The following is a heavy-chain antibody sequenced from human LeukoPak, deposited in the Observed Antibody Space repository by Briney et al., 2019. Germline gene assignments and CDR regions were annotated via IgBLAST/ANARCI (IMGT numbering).Heavy chain of an antibody. CDR3: ARVKAEMATYTPYYMDV. CDR1: GGSISSYS. V-gene: IGHV4-59*01. CDR2: IYYSGST. Sequence: PSETLSLTCTVSGGSISSYSWSWIRQPPGKGLEWVGYIYYSGSTNYNPSLKSRVTISVDTSKNQFTLKLSSVTAADTAVYYCARVKAEMATYTPYYMDVWGKGTTVTVSS. J-gene: IGHJ6*03. D-gene: IGHD5-24*01.